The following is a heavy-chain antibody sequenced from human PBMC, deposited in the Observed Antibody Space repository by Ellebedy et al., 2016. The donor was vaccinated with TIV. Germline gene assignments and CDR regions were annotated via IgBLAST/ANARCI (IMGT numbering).Heavy chain of an antibody. CDR1: GFSFRDAW. D-gene: IGHD3-16*01. CDR2: IKRIDDGATT. J-gene: IGHJ4*02. CDR3: TTGYCNDRVCYV. V-gene: IGHV3-15*07. Sequence: PGGSLRLSCAASGFSFRDAWMNWVRQAPGKGPEWVGRIKRIDDGATTDYAAPVKGRFTVSRDDSKNTLYLQMNSLKTDDTAVYYCTTGYCNDRVCYVWGQGTLVTVS.